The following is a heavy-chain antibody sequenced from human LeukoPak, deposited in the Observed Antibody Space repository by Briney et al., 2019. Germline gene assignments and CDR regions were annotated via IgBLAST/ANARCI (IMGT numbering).Heavy chain of an antibody. CDR3: ATLTPYYYDSSGSSDY. V-gene: IGHV1-24*01. J-gene: IGHJ4*02. CDR2: FDPEDGET. CDR1: GYTLTELS. Sequence: ASVKVSCKVSGYTLTELSMHWVRQAPGKGLEWMGGFDPEDGETIYAQKFQGRVTMTEDTSTDTAYMELSSLRSEDTAVYYCATLTPYYYDSSGSSDYWGQGTLVTVSS. D-gene: IGHD3-22*01.